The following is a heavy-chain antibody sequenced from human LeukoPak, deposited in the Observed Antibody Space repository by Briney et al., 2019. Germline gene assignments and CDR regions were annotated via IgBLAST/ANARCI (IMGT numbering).Heavy chain of an antibody. Sequence: PGRTLRLSRAASGFTSTIYGMHWIREAPGKGLGRVSTISNAGNTKYYPDSLKGRLTFSRDNSKNTLYLQMNSLRDEDTAVYYCARDIGSLDGDGLDQWGQGTLVTVSS. CDR2: ISNAGNTK. CDR1: GFTSTIYG. V-gene: IGHV3-30*06. CDR3: ARDIGSLDGDGLDQ. J-gene: IGHJ4*02. D-gene: IGHD4-17*01.